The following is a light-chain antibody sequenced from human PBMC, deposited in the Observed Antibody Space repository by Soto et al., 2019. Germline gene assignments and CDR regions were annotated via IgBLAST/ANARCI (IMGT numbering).Light chain of an antibody. CDR2: DAS. J-gene: IGKJ4*01. CDR1: QDISNY. CDR3: QQYDNLPPSLT. Sequence: DIQMTQSPSSLSASLGDRVTITCQASQDISNYLNWYQQKPGKAPKLLIYDASNLETGVPSRFSGSGSGTDFTFTISSLQPEDIATYYCQQYDNLPPSLTFGGGTKVEIK. V-gene: IGKV1-33*01.